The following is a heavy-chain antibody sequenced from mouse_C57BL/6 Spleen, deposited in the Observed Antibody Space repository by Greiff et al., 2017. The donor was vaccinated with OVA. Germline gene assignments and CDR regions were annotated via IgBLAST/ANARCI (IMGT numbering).Heavy chain of an antibody. CDR1: GYAFSSSW. CDR2: IYPGDGDT. CDR3: ARNGNYGYFDV. V-gene: IGHV1-82*01. Sequence: VQLQQSGPELVKPGASVKISCKASGYAFSSSWMNWVKQRPGKGLEWIGRIYPGDGDTNYNGKFKGKATLTADKSSSPAYMQLSSLTSEDSAVYFCARNGNYGYFDVWGTGTTVTVSS. D-gene: IGHD2-1*01. J-gene: IGHJ1*03.